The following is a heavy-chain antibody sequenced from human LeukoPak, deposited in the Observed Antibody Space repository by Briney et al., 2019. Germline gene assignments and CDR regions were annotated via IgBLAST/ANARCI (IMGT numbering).Heavy chain of an antibody. D-gene: IGHD2-21*01. Sequence: RGSLRLSCAASGFTFSNYWMTWVRQAPGKGLEYVVNIKGDGGEKYYVDSVKGRFTISRDNAKNSLYLQMSNLSGDDTAVYCFVRDCGFHTFDFWGQGTLVTVSS. V-gene: IGHV3-7*05. CDR3: VRDCGFHTFDF. J-gene: IGHJ4*02. CDR1: GFTFSNYW. CDR2: IKGDGGEK.